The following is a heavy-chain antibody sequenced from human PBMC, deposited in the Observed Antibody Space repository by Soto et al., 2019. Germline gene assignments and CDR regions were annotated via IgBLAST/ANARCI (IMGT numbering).Heavy chain of an antibody. V-gene: IGHV1-3*01. CDR3: TRDLNGGNPFDY. Sequence: QVQFVQSGAEVKKPGASVRLSCKPSGYTLPNYSIQWVRQAAGQGLQWLGWINPGSGYTEYSQRFQGRVTPSRDNSASTFYMDLTSLTSEDTAVYFCTRDLNGGNPFDYWGQGTLVTVSS. D-gene: IGHD2-8*01. J-gene: IGHJ4*02. CDR2: INPGSGYT. CDR1: GYTLPNYS.